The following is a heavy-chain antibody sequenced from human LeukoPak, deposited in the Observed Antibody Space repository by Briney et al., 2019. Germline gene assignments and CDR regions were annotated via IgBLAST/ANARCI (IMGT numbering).Heavy chain of an antibody. D-gene: IGHD2-15*01. CDR2: ISSSRRTI. J-gene: IGHJ4*02. CDR1: GFTFDDYA. CDR3: ARSSSRYCSGGSCYSGVLGYFDY. Sequence: HPGGSLRLSCAASGFTFDDYAMHWVRQAPGKGLEWVSYISSSRRTISYADSVKGRFTISRDNAKNSLYLQMNSLRAEDTAVYYCARSSSRYCSGGSCYSGVLGYFDYWGQGTLVTVSS. V-gene: IGHV3-48*01.